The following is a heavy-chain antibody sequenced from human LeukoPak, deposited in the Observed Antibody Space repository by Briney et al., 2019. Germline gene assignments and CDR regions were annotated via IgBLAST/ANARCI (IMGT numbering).Heavy chain of an antibody. CDR2: IGWNSGSI. V-gene: IGHV3-9*01. Sequence: LAGGSLRLFCAASGFFFNEHAMRWVRLDRGKGMGWESVIGWNSGSIGYADSVRGRFTISRDNTKNSLYLQMNSLRPEDTALYYCAKDMGTVVVPAAMGIDYWGQGTLVTVSS. J-gene: IGHJ4*02. CDR1: GFFFNEHA. D-gene: IGHD2-2*03. CDR3: AKDMGTVVVPAAMGIDY.